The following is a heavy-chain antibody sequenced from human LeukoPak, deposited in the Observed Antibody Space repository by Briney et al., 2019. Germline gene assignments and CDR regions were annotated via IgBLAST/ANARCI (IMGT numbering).Heavy chain of an antibody. D-gene: IGHD6-13*01. CDR3: ASAPLYSSSFGIDY. Sequence: PGRSLRLSCAASGFTFSSYAMSWVRQAPGKGLEWVSAISGSGGSTYYADSVKGRFTISRDNSKNTLYLQMNSLRAEDTAVYYCASAPLYSSSFGIDYWGQGTLVTVSS. CDR1: GFTFSSYA. J-gene: IGHJ4*02. CDR2: ISGSGGST. V-gene: IGHV3-23*01.